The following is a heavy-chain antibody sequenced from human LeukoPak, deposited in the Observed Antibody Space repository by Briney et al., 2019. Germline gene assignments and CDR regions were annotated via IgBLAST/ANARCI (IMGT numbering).Heavy chain of an antibody. CDR2: IYYSGST. V-gene: IGHV4-39*01. CDR3: ARVTMVRGVIIRSFDY. J-gene: IGHJ4*02. Sequence: SETLSLTCTVSGGSISSSSYYWGWIRQPPGKGLEWIGSIYYSGSTYYNPSLKSRVTISVDTSKNQFSLKLSSVAAADTAVYYCARVTMVRGVIIRSFDYWGQGTLVTVSS. CDR1: GGSISSSSYY. D-gene: IGHD3-10*01.